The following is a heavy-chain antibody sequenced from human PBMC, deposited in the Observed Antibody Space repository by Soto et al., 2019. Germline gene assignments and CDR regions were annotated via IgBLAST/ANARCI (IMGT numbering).Heavy chain of an antibody. CDR2: IYYSGST. Sequence: QVQLQESGPGLVKPSQTLSLTCTFSGGSISSGGYYWSWIRQHPGKGLEWVGYIYYSGSTYYNPSLKSRVTISVDTSKNQFSLKLSSVTAADTAVYYCARDRTLKSGYYVDYWGQGTLVTVSS. D-gene: IGHD3-22*01. V-gene: IGHV4-31*03. J-gene: IGHJ4*02. CDR1: GGSISSGGYY. CDR3: ARDRTLKSGYYVDY.